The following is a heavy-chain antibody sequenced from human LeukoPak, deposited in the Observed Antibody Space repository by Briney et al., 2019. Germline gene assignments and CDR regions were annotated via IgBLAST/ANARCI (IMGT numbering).Heavy chain of an antibody. D-gene: IGHD6-19*01. CDR3: ARDSGGWYSFDY. CDR1: GFTFSSYW. V-gene: IGHV3-7*03. CDR2: IKQDGSEK. J-gene: IGHJ4*02. Sequence: GGSLRLSCAASGFTFSSYWMSWVRQAPGKGLEWVANIKQDGSEKYYVDSVKGRFTISRDNAKNSLYLQMNSLRAEDTAVYYWARDSGGWYSFDYGAQGTLFTVSS.